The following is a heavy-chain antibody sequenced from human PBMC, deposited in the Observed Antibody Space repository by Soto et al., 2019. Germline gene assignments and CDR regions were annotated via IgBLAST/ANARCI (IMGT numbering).Heavy chain of an antibody. D-gene: IGHD2-15*01. J-gene: IGHJ4*02. CDR2: IIPIFGTA. Sequence: QVQLVQSGAEVKKPGSSVKVSCKASGGTFSSYAISWVRQAPGQGLEWMGGIIPIFGTANYAQKFQGRVTLSADESTSTAYMEVSSLRSEDTAVYYCARGAVGCSGGSRHSFDYWGQGTMVTVSS. CDR1: GGTFSSYA. CDR3: ARGAVGCSGGSRHSFDY. V-gene: IGHV1-69*12.